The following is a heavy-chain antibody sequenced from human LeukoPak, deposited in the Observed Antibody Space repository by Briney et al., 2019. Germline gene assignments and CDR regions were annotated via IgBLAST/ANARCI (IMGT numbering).Heavy chain of an antibody. Sequence: SETLSLTCAVYGGSFSGYYWSWIRQPPGKGLEWIGEINHSGSTNYNPSLKSRATISVDTSKNQFSLKLSSVTAADTAVYYCARVNYYDSSGYYYLYFDYWGQGTLVTVSS. CDR3: ARVNYYDSSGYYYLYFDY. CDR1: GGSFSGYY. J-gene: IGHJ4*02. V-gene: IGHV4-34*01. D-gene: IGHD3-22*01. CDR2: INHSGST.